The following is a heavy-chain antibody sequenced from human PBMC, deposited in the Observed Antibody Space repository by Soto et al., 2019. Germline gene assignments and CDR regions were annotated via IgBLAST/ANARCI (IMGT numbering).Heavy chain of an antibody. D-gene: IGHD3-3*01. V-gene: IGHV3-53*01. J-gene: IGHJ3*01. CDR3: AREPFWSSHLPLDAFDV. Sequence: ESGGGLIQPGGSLRLSCAASGFSVNSDYMTWVRQAPGKGLEWVSVIYLDGSTFYSDSVKGRFTISKDSSKNTVFLQMNNLRTEDTAVYFCAREPFWSSHLPLDAFDVWGQGTMVTVSS. CDR2: IYLDGST. CDR1: GFSVNSDY.